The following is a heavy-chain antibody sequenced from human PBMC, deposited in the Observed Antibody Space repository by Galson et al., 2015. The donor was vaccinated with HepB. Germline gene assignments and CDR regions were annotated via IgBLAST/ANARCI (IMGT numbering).Heavy chain of an antibody. Sequence: QSGAEVKKPGESLKISCKGSGYSFTSYWIGWVRQMPGKGLEWMGIIYPGDSDTRYSPSFQGQVTISADKSISTAYLQWSSLKASDTAMYYCARSKDCTNGVCNHYDAFDIWGQGTMVTVSS. CDR2: IYPGDSDT. CDR3: ARSKDCTNGVCNHYDAFDI. CDR1: GYSFTSYW. J-gene: IGHJ3*02. D-gene: IGHD2-8*01. V-gene: IGHV5-51*03.